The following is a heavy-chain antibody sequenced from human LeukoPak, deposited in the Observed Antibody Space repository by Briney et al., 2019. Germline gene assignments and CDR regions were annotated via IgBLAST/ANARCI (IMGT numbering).Heavy chain of an antibody. CDR1: GFTFSSYG. V-gene: IGHV3-33*01. D-gene: IGHD3-22*01. Sequence: GGSLRLSCAASGFTFSSYGMHWVRQAPGKGLEWVAVIWYDGSNKYYADSVKGRFTISRDNSKNTLYLQMNSLRAEDTAVYYCAREDYYDSSGYHSPQYYFDYWGQGTLVTVSS. CDR3: AREDYYDSSGYHSPQYYFDY. J-gene: IGHJ4*02. CDR2: IWYDGSNK.